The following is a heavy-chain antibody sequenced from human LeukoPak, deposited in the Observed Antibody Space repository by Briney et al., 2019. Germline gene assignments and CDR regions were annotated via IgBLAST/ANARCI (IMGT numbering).Heavy chain of an antibody. J-gene: IGHJ6*04. V-gene: IGHV4-34*01. CDR1: GGSFSAYY. D-gene: IGHD2-15*01. Sequence: KPSETLSLTCAVYGGSFSAYYWSWIRHPPGKGLEWSGEINHSGNTNYNPSLKSRVTMSVDTSKNQFSLKLNSVTAADTAVYYCARGGRFAPIVVVVAATQLMDVWGKGTTVTVSS. CDR3: ARGGRFAPIVVVVAATQLMDV. CDR2: INHSGNT.